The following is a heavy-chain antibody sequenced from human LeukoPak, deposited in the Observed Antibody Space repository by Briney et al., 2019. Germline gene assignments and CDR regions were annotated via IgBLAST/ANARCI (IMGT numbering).Heavy chain of an antibody. CDR3: AREEDDYGGSFDY. CDR2: VSGSGGTP. Sequence: GGSLRLSCAASGFTFSSYAMSWVRQAPGKGLEWVSTVSGSGGTPNYADSVKGRFTISRDNSKNTLYLQMNSLRAEDTAVYYCAREEDDYGGSFDYWGQGTLVTVSS. CDR1: GFTFSSYA. J-gene: IGHJ4*02. D-gene: IGHD4-17*01. V-gene: IGHV3-23*01.